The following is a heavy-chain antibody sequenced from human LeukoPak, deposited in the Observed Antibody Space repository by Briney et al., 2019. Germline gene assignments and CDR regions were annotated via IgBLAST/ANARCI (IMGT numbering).Heavy chain of an antibody. CDR3: AQNIGYNPFV. CDR2: IYWEDDK. V-gene: IGHV2-5*02. Sequence: GSGPTLVNPTQTLTLTCTFSGFSLSTSGVAVGWIRQPPGKALEWLALIYWEDDKRYSPSLKSRLTITKDTSKNQVVLTMTNMAPVDTATFYCAQNIGYNPFVWGQGPLVTVSS. D-gene: IGHD5-24*01. CDR1: GFSLSTSGVA. J-gene: IGHJ4*02.